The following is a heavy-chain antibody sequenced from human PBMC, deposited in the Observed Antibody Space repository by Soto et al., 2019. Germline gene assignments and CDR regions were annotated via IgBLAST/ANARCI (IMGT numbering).Heavy chain of an antibody. J-gene: IGHJ5*02. CDR1: IHLTSYA. CDR2: INAGNGNT. CDR3: ARDFGGFDP. V-gene: IGHV1-3*01. D-gene: IGHD3-3*01. Sequence: GASSEGLLQGFWIHLTSYAMHWVRQAPGQRLEWMGWINAGNGNTKYSQKFQGRVTITRDTSASTAYMEVSSLRSEDTAVYYCARDFGGFDPWGQGTLVTVS.